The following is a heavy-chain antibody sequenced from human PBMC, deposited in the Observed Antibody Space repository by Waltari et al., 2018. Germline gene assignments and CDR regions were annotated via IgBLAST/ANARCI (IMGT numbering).Heavy chain of an antibody. D-gene: IGHD5-18*01. V-gene: IGHV1-18*04. CDR3: VRDLGRWDTAMVFFDY. Sequence: QVQLVQSGAEVKKPGASVKVSCKASGYTFTSFGISRVRRAPGQGLEWMAWISAYNGNTNYAQRLQGRVTVTTDISTSTAYMELRSLRSDDTAVYYCVRDLGRWDTAMVFFDYWGQGTLVTVSS. CDR2: ISAYNGNT. CDR1: GYTFTSFG. J-gene: IGHJ4*02.